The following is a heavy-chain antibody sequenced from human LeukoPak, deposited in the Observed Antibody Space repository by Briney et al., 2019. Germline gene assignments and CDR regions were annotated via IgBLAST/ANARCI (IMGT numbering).Heavy chain of an antibody. CDR2: ISAYNGNT. Sequence: ASVKVSCKASGYTFTSYGISWVRQAPGQGLEWMGWISAYNGNTNYAQKLQGRVTMTTDTSTSTAYMELRSLRSDDTAVYYCARRGDRPDWGSSSGVFVVDYMDVWGKGTTVTVSS. J-gene: IGHJ6*03. V-gene: IGHV1-18*01. CDR1: GYTFTSYG. D-gene: IGHD6-6*01. CDR3: ARRGDRPDWGSSSGVFVVDYMDV.